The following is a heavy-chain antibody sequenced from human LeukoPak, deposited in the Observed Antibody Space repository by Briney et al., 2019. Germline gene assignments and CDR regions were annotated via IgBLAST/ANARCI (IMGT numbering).Heavy chain of an antibody. V-gene: IGHV4-59*01. D-gene: IGHD3-10*01. J-gene: IGHJ4*02. CDR1: GGSISSYY. Sequence: SETLSLTCTVSGGSISSYYWSWIRQPPGKGLEWIEYIYYSGSTNYNPSLKSRVTISVDTSKNQFSLKLSSVTAADTAVYYCARGLGSGFDYWGQGALVTVSS. CDR3: ARGLGSGFDY. CDR2: IYYSGST.